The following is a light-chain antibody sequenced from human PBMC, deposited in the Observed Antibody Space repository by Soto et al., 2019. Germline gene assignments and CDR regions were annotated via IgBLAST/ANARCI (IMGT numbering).Light chain of an antibody. CDR1: SSDVCGYNY. CDR3: SSYTTSNTRQIV. J-gene: IGLJ1*01. Sequence: QSVLTQPASVSGSPGQSITISFTGTSSDVCGYNYVSWYQHHPGKAPKLMIFDVSNRPSGVSNRFSGSKSGNTASLTISGLQPEDEADYYCSSYTTSNTRQIVFGTGTRSPS. CDR2: DVS. V-gene: IGLV2-14*03.